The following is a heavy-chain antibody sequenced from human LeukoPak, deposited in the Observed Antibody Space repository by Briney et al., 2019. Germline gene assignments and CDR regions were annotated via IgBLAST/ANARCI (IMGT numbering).Heavy chain of an antibody. V-gene: IGHV3-33*01. Sequence: PGRSLRLSCAASGFSFSNYGMHWVRQAPGKGLEWVAIIWYDGSNKYYADSVKGRFTISRDNSKNTLYLQMNSLRAEDTAVYYCARRRVGLPGRYGMDVWGKGTTVTVSS. CDR1: GFSFSNYG. CDR3: ARRRVGLPGRYGMDV. J-gene: IGHJ6*04. CDR2: IWYDGSNK. D-gene: IGHD5-12*01.